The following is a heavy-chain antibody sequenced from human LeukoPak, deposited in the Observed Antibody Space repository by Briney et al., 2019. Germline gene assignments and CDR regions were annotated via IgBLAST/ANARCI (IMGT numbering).Heavy chain of an antibody. CDR1: GGTFSSYA. CDR3: ARHYDSSGSTFDS. D-gene: IGHD3-22*01. Sequence: ASVKVSCKASGGTFSSYAISWVRQAPGQGLEWMGRIIPILGIANYAQKLQGRVTMTTDTSTSTAYMELRSLRSDDTAVYYCARHYDSSGSTFDSWGQGTLVTVSS. V-gene: IGHV1-69*04. J-gene: IGHJ5*01. CDR2: IIPILGIA.